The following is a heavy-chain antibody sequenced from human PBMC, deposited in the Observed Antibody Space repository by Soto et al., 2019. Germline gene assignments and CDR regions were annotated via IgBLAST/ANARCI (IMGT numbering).Heavy chain of an antibody. Sequence: PSETLSLTCAVYGGSFSGYYWSWIRQPPGKGLEWIGEINHSGSTNYNPSLKSRVTISVDTSKNQFSLKLSSVTAADTAVYYCARGPFRYYYGLGSYYKPYYYYGMDVWGQGTTVTVSS. J-gene: IGHJ6*02. CDR1: GGSFSGYY. CDR2: INHSGST. V-gene: IGHV4-34*01. D-gene: IGHD3-10*01. CDR3: ARGPFRYYYGLGSYYKPYYYYGMDV.